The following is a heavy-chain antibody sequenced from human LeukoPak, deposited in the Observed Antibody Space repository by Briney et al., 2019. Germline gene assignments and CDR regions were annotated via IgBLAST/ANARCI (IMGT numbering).Heavy chain of an antibody. CDR1: GYTFTSYD. V-gene: IGHV1-8*01. D-gene: IGHD6-6*01. CDR2: MNPNSGNT. CDR3: ARKYSSSSLWFDP. J-gene: IGHJ5*02. Sequence: ASVKVSCEASGYTFTSYDINWVRQATGQGLEWMGWMNPNSGNTGYAQKFQGRVTMTRNTSISTAYMELSSLRSEDTAVYYCARKYSSSSLWFDPWGQGTLVTVSS.